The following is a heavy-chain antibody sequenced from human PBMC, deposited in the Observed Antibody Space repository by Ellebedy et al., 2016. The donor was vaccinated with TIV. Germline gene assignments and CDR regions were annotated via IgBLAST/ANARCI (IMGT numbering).Heavy chain of an antibody. D-gene: IGHD4-23*01. CDR2: IWYDGSNK. CDR1: GFTFSSYA. V-gene: IGHV3-33*08. CDR3: ARDYGGNSIYFHH. Sequence: GGSLRLXCAASGFTFSSYAMHWVRQAPGKGLEWVAVIWYDGSNKYYADSVKGRFTISRDNSKNTLYLQMNSLRAEDTAVYYCARDYGGNSIYFHHWGQGTLVTVSS. J-gene: IGHJ1*01.